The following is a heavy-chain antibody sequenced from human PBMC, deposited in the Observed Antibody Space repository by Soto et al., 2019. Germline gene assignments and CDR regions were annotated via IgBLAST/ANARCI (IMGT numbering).Heavy chain of an antibody. J-gene: IGHJ6*03. D-gene: IGHD3-10*01. CDR2: MNPNSGDT. CDR3: ARGLKMLRVFGLKTYYYYYMDV. Sequence: QVHRVQSGAEVKKPGASVKVSCKASGYTFTSYDINWVRQVAGQGLEWMGWMNPNSGDTAYAQEFQGRVTMSRNTSISIAYMELSSLRPADTAVYYCARGLKMLRVFGLKTYYYYYMDVWGKGTTVTLSS. CDR1: GYTFTSYD. V-gene: IGHV1-8*01.